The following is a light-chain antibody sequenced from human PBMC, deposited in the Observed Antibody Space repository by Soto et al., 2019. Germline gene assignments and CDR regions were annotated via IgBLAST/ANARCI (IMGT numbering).Light chain of an antibody. J-gene: IGLJ3*02. CDR1: SGDVGSYNL. V-gene: IGLV2-23*02. CDR2: EDN. CDR3: CSYAACITFGGV. Sequence: QSALTQPASVSGSPGQSITISCTGTSGDVGSYNLVSWYQQHPGKAPKLIIFEDNKRPSGVSNRFSGSESGNTASLTISGLQAEDEADYYCCSYAACITFGGVFGGGTKLTVL.